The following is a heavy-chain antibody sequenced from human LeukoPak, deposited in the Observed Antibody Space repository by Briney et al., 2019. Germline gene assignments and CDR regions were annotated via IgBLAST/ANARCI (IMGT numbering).Heavy chain of an antibody. V-gene: IGHV4-34*01. J-gene: IGHJ6*03. Sequence: PSETLSLTCAVYGGSFSGYYWSWIRQPPGKGLEWIGEINHSGSTNYNPSLKSRVTISVDTSKNQFSLKLSSVTAADTAVYYCARDPPLFGELSLGYYYMDVWGKGTTVTISS. CDR2: INHSGST. CDR3: ARDPPLFGELSLGYYYMDV. D-gene: IGHD3-10*01. CDR1: GGSFSGYY.